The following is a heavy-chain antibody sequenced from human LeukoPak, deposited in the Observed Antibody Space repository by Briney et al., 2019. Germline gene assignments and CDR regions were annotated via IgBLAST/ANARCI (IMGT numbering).Heavy chain of an antibody. Sequence: SETLSLTCTVSGGSISSYYWGWIRQPPGKGLEWIGSIYYSGSTYYNPSLKSRVTISVDTSKNQFSLKLSSVTAADTAVYYCARQRLRLSGVYLIDYWGQGTLVTVSS. V-gene: IGHV4-39*01. D-gene: IGHD4-17*01. CDR1: GGSISSYY. J-gene: IGHJ4*02. CDR3: ARQRLRLSGVYLIDY. CDR2: IYYSGST.